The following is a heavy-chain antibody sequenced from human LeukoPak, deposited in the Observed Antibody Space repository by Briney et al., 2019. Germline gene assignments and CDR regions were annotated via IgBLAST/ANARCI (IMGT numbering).Heavy chain of an antibody. J-gene: IGHJ3*01. Sequence: GRSLRLSCAASGFTFSAYAIHWVRQAPGKGLDWVAVISYDGSHKYYADSVQGRFTISRDNSKNTLYLQMNSLRAEDTAVYYCARSRCGTTYGCDDTFDFWGQGTMVTVSS. CDR1: GFTFSAYA. V-gene: IGHV3-30*04. CDR3: ARSRCGTTYGCDDTFDF. D-gene: IGHD5-18*01. CDR2: ISYDGSHK.